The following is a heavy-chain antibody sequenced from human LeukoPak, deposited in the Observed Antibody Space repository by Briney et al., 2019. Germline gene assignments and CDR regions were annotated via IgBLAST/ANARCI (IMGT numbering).Heavy chain of an antibody. J-gene: IGHJ5*02. CDR1: GYTFTSYD. V-gene: IGHV1-69*04. CDR3: ARGYYYDSSGYYPLNWFDP. CDR2: IIPILGIA. Sequence: GASVKVSCKASGYTFTSYDINWVRQATGQGLEWMGRIIPILGIANYAQKFQGRVTITADKSTSTAYTELSSLRSEDTAVYYCARGYYYDSSGYYPLNWFDPWGQGTLVTVSS. D-gene: IGHD3-22*01.